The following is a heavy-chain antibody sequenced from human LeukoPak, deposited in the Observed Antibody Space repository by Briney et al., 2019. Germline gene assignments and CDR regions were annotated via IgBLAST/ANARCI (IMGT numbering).Heavy chain of an antibody. V-gene: IGHV4-30-4*08. CDR2: IYYSGST. CDR3: ARDLMVRGVIRTSRGFGWFDP. Sequence: SETLSLTCTVSGGSISSGDYYWSWIRQPPGKGLEWIVYIYYSGSTYYNPSLKSRVTISVDTSKNQFSLKLSSVTAADTAVYYCARDLMVRGVIRTSRGFGWFDPWGQGTLVTVSS. J-gene: IGHJ5*02. CDR1: GGSISSGDYY. D-gene: IGHD3-10*01.